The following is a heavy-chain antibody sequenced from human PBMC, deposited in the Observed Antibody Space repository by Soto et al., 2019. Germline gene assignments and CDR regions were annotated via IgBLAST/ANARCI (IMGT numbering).Heavy chain of an antibody. CDR2: ISAYNDYT. V-gene: IGHV1-18*01. CDR3: ARGGYYDKCWGKLRHYGLDV. CDR1: GYTFIRYG. J-gene: IGHJ6*02. Sequence: QVQLVQSAAEVKKPGASVKVSCKASGYTFIRYGITWVRQAPGQGLEWMGWISAYNDYTIYAQKLQGRVTMTTDTSTKTVYMEVRGVKFEETGVYSGARGGYYDKCWGKLRHYGLDVWGQGTSVTVSS. D-gene: IGHD3-16*01.